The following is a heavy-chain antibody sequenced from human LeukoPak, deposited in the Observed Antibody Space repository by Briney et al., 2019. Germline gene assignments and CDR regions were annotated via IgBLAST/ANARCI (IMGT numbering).Heavy chain of an antibody. CDR2: ISSSSSYI. D-gene: IGHD1-14*01. CDR3: ARDGWGWYHFDY. Sequence: GGSLRLSRAASGFTFSSYSMNWVRQAPGKGLEWVSSISSSSSYIYYADSVKGRFTISRDNAKNSLYLQMNSLRAEDTAVYYCARDGWGWYHFDYWGQGTLVTVSS. CDR1: GFTFSSYS. V-gene: IGHV3-21*01. J-gene: IGHJ4*02.